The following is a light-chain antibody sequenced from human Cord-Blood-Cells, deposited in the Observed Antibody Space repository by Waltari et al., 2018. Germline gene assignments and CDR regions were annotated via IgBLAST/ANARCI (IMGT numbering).Light chain of an antibody. CDR1: QSVSSY. Sequence: EIVFTQSPPTLSLSPGERATLPCRASQSVSSYLAWYQQKPGQAPRLLIYDASNRATGIPARFSGSGSGTDFTLTISSLEPEDFAVYYCQQRSNWPPYTFGQGTKLEIK. CDR2: DAS. CDR3: QQRSNWPPYT. V-gene: IGKV3-11*01. J-gene: IGKJ2*01.